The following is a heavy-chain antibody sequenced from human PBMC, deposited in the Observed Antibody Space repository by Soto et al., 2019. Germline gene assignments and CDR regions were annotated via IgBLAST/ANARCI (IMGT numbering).Heavy chain of an antibody. D-gene: IGHD3-22*01. Sequence: GSLRLSCDASGFTLSGFAMHWVRQAPGQGLEWVAVISNDGTNQYYSESVKGRFTISRDNSKNTLYLQMNNLRAEDTAVYYCAKAYYYDGSGYYDNYYAMDVWGQGTTVTVSS. J-gene: IGHJ6*02. CDR1: GFTLSGFA. CDR3: AKAYYYDGSGYYDNYYAMDV. V-gene: IGHV3-30*18. CDR2: ISNDGTNQ.